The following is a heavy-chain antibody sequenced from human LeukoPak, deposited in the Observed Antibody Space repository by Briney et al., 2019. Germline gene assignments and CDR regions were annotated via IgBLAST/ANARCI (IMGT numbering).Heavy chain of an antibody. Sequence: ASVKVSCKASGYTFTSYGISWVRQAPGQGLEWMGWISAYNGNTNYAQKLQGRVTMTTDTSTSTAYMVLRSLRSDDTAVYYCARDNYYDSSGYRGDFGDYWGQGTLVTVSS. CDR2: ISAYNGNT. V-gene: IGHV1-18*01. CDR1: GYTFTSYG. J-gene: IGHJ4*02. CDR3: ARDNYYDSSGYRGDFGDY. D-gene: IGHD3-22*01.